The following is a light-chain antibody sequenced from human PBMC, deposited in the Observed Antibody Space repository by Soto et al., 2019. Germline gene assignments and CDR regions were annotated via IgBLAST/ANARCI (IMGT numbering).Light chain of an antibody. V-gene: IGKV3-11*01. CDR2: DAS. J-gene: IGKJ5*01. CDR1: QSVSSY. CDR3: QQRSNWPPIT. Sequence: EIVLTQSQATLSLSPGERATLSCRASQSVSSYLAWYQQKPGQAPRLLIYDASNRATGIPARFSGSGSGTDFTLTISSLEPEDFAVYYCQQRSNWPPITFAQGTRLEI.